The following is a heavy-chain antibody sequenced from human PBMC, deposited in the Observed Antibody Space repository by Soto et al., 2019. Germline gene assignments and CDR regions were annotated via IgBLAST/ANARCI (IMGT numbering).Heavy chain of an antibody. CDR1: GFTVSSKY. J-gene: IGHJ5*02. CDR2: IYSGGST. CDR3: ASVGNSDLWGWFDP. D-gene: IGHD4-4*01. V-gene: IGHV3-66*01. Sequence: EVQLVESGGGLVQPGGSLRLSCAASGFTVSSKYMSWVRQAPGKGLEWVSVIYSGGSTYYADSVKGRFTISRDNSKNTLYLQMNSLRAEDTAVYNCASVGNSDLWGWFDPWGQGTLVIVSS.